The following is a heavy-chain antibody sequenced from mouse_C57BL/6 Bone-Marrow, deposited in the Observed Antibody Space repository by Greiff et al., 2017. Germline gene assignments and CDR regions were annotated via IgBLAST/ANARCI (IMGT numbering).Heavy chain of an antibody. D-gene: IGHD2-1*01. CDR1: YFAFMASA. CDR2: FTMYSDAT. J-gene: IGHJ1*03. Sequence: LQQSGAELVSPGSSVKLSCKASYFAFMASAMHWVKQRPGHGLEWIGSFTMYSDATDYSENFKGKATFTANKSSGTAYMELSSLTSEDTAVYYWARGRGCGNWRYFGVWGTGTTVTVSS. CDR3: ARGRGCGNWRYFGV. V-gene: IGHV1-49*01.